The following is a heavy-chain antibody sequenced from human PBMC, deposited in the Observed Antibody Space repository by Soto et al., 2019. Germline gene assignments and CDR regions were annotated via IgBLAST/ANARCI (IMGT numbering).Heavy chain of an antibody. CDR3: AKEGIAAAGPQNSYYYYMDV. CDR2: ISWNSGSI. D-gene: IGHD6-13*01. V-gene: IGHV3-9*01. CDR1: GFTFDDYA. J-gene: IGHJ6*03. Sequence: PGGSLRLSCAASGFTFDDYAMHWVRQAPGKGLEWVSGISWNSGSIGYADSVKGRFTISRDNAKNSLYLQMNSLRAEDTALYYCAKEGIAAAGPQNSYYYYMDVWGKGTTVTVSS.